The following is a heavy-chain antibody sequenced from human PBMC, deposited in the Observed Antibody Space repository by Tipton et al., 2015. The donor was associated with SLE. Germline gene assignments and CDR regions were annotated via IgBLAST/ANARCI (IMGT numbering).Heavy chain of an antibody. D-gene: IGHD3-9*01. CDR3: ARTYYDILTGYPQDAFDI. CDR1: GGSFSGYY. V-gene: IGHV4-34*01. J-gene: IGHJ3*02. CDR2: INHSGST. Sequence: GSLRLSCAVYGGSFSGYYWSWIRQPPGKGLEWIGEINHSGSTNYNPSLKSRVTISVDTSKNQFSLKLSSVTAADTAVYYCARTYYDILTGYPQDAFDIWGQGTMVTVSS.